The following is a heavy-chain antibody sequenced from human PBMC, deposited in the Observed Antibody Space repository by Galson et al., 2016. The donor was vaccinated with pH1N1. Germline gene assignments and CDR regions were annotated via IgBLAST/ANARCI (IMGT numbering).Heavy chain of an antibody. CDR2: IYYSGST. CDR3: ARRQVGGTGTFDS. D-gene: IGHD1-26*01. V-gene: IGHV4-39*01. J-gene: IGHJ4*02. CDR1: GGSISSSSYY. Sequence: ETLSLTCTVSGGSISSSSYYRGWIRQPPGKGLEWIGSIYYSGSTYYTASLKSRVTIYVDTSKNQFSLKLNSVTAADTAVYYCARRQVGGTGTFDSWGQGTLVTVSS.